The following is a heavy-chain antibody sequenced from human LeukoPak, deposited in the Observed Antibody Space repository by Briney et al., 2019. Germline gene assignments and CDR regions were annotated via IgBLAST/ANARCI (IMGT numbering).Heavy chain of an antibody. J-gene: IGHJ6*02. V-gene: IGHV1-69*13. CDR1: GGTFSSYA. CDR3: ARDHRDTAMAYYYYYGMDV. CDR2: IIPIFGTA. Sequence: SVKVSCKASGGTFSSYAISWVRQAPGQGLEWMGGIIPIFGTANYAQKFQGRVTITADESTSTAYMELSSLRSEDTAVYYCARDHRDTAMAYYYYYGMDVWGQGTTVTVSS. D-gene: IGHD5-18*01.